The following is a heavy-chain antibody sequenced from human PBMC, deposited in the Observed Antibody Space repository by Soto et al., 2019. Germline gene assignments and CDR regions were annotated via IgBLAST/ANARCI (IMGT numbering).Heavy chain of an antibody. J-gene: IGHJ4*02. Sequence: EVQLVESEGGLVKPGGSLRLSCAASGFTFSNAWMSWVRQAPGKGLEWVGRIKSRADGGTADHAAPVKGRFAISRDDSKNTLYLQMNSLKTEDTAVYYCATLGGNLGAFDYWGQGTLVTVSS. D-gene: IGHD3-16*01. CDR1: GFTFSNAW. CDR3: ATLGGNLGAFDY. V-gene: IGHV3-15*01. CDR2: IKSRADGGTA.